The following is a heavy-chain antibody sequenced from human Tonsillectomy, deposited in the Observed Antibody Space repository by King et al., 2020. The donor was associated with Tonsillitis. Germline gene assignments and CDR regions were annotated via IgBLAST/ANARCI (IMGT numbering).Heavy chain of an antibody. CDR2: IYYSGST. J-gene: IGHJ4*02. Sequence: VQLQESGPGLVKPSQTLSLTCTVSGGSISSGGYYWSWIRQHPGKGLEWIGYIYYSGSTYYSPSLKSRVTISVDTSKNQFSLKLSSVTAADTAVYYCAREQTGDPGGDYYVDFWGQGTLVTVSS. D-gene: IGHD2-21*02. CDR1: GGSISSGGYY. V-gene: IGHV4-31*03. CDR3: AREQTGDPGGDYYVDF.